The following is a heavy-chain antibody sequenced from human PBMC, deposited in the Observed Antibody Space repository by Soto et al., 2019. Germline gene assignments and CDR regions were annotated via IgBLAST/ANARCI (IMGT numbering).Heavy chain of an antibody. V-gene: IGHV1-18*01. D-gene: IGHD3-3*01. CDR2: ISAYNGNT. CDR3: ARDWHITIFVVPPANSFDI. J-gene: IGHJ3*02. Sequence: QVQLVQSGAEVKKTGASVKVSCKASGYTFTSYGISWVRQAPGQGREWMGWISAYNGNTNYAQKLQGRITLTPHPPTSTANMERRILRPDDTAVYYCARDWHITIFVVPPANSFDIWGQVTMVTVSS. CDR1: GYTFTSYG.